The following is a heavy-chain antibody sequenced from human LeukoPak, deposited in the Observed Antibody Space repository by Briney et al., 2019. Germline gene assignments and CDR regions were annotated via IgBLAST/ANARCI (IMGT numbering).Heavy chain of an antibody. CDR1: GFFFGDFG. J-gene: IGHJ5*02. CDR2: ISGSGGST. V-gene: IGHV3-23*01. CDR3: AKDLLSYSNQGWFDP. Sequence: GGSLRLSCAASGFFFGDFGMNWVRQSPGKGLEWVSAISGSGGSTYYADSVKGRFTISRDNSKNTLYLQMNSLRAEDTAVYYCAKDLLSYSNQGWFDPWGQGTLVTVSS. D-gene: IGHD4-11*01.